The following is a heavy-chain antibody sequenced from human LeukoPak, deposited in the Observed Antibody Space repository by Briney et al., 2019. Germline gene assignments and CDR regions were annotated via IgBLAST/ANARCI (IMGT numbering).Heavy chain of an antibody. Sequence: SGGSLRLSCAASRFTFSSYAMSWVRQAPGRGLEWVSTIGGTGDKTYYADSAKGRFTISRDNSMDTLYLQMNSLKAEDTAVYYCAKDPVVYHGGSGWHYFDYWGQGTLVTVSS. V-gene: IGHV3-23*01. CDR1: RFTFSSYA. CDR3: AKDPVVYHGGSGWHYFDY. J-gene: IGHJ4*02. CDR2: IGGTGDKT. D-gene: IGHD6-19*01.